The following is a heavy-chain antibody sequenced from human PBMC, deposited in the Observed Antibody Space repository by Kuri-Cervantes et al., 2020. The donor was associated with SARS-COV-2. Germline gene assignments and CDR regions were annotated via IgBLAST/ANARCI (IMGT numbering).Heavy chain of an antibody. J-gene: IGHJ4*01. Sequence: GESLKISCAASGFTFSSYWMSWVRQAPGKGLEWVANIKEDGSEKYYVDSVKGRFTISRDNAKNSLYLQMNSLRAEDTAVYYCARDLDSSSWFDYWGQGTLVTVSS. CDR3: ARDLDSSSWFDY. CDR1: GFTFSSYW. D-gene: IGHD6-13*01. CDR2: IKEDGSEK. V-gene: IGHV3-7*01.